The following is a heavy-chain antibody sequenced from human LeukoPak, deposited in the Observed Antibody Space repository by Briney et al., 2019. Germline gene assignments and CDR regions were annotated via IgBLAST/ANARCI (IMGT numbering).Heavy chain of an antibody. CDR1: GGSISSYY. CDR3: ARWYSSSSRAFDI. V-gene: IGHV4-59*01. J-gene: IGHJ3*02. CDR2: IYYSGST. D-gene: IGHD6-6*01. Sequence: SETLSLTCTVSGGSISSYYWSWIRQPPGKGLEWIGYIYYSGSTNYNPSLGSRVTISVDTSKNQFSLKLSSVTAADTAVYFCARWYSSSSRAFDIWGQGTMVTVSS.